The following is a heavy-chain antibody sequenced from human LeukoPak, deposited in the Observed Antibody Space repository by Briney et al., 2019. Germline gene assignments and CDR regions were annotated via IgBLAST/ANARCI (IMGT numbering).Heavy chain of an antibody. Sequence: ASVKVSCKASGYTFTSYDINWVRQAPGQGLEWMGRINPNSGGTNYAQKFQGRVTMTRDTSISTAYMELSRLRSDDTAVYYCARRGDCSSTSCPDALGMDVWGQGTTVTVSS. J-gene: IGHJ6*02. CDR2: INPNSGGT. D-gene: IGHD2-2*01. V-gene: IGHV1-2*06. CDR1: GYTFTSYD. CDR3: ARRGDCSSTSCPDALGMDV.